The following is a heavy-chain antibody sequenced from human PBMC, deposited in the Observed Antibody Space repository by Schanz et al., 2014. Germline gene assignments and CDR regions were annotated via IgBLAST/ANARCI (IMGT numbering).Heavy chain of an antibody. CDR2: IIPSLGLA. Sequence: VQLEQSGAEVKKPGSSVKVSCKASGGTFSSFGINWVRQAPGQGLEWMGRIIPSLGLAKYEQKFRGAVTLTTDTSTDTAYLELTSLRSEDTAVYYCARGSPENMIRGELDYWGQGTLVTVAS. J-gene: IGHJ4*02. D-gene: IGHD3-10*01. CDR3: ARGSPENMIRGELDY. V-gene: IGHV1-69*04. CDR1: GGTFSSFG.